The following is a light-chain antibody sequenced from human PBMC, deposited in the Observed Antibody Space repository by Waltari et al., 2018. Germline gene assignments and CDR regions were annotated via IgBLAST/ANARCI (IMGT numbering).Light chain of an antibody. V-gene: IGKV4-1*01. CDR3: QQYFTFPGT. J-gene: IGKJ3*01. CDR1: PSILSSSNNTNF. Sequence: DVVLTQSPDSLCVSLGERATINCKSSPSILSSSNNTNFLAWYQHKAGHPPKLLFSWASTRESGVPDRFSASGSGSDFTLTISSLQAEDVAVYFCQQYFTFPGTFGPGTKVDI. CDR2: WAS.